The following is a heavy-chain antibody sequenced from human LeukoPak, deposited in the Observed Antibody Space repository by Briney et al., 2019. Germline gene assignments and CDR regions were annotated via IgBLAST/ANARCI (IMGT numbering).Heavy chain of an antibody. V-gene: IGHV3-30-3*01. J-gene: IGHJ4*02. Sequence: GRSLRLSCAASGFTFSSYAMHWVRQAPGKGLEWVAVISYDGNNEYYADSVKGRFTISRDNSENTLYLQMNSLRTEDTAVYYCARPFHKFFDYWGQGTLVTVSS. CDR3: ARPFHKFFDY. CDR2: ISYDGNNE. CDR1: GFTFSSYA. D-gene: IGHD3-3*02.